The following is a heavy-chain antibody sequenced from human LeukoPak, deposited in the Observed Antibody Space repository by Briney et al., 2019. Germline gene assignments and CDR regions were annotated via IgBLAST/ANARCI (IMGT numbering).Heavy chain of an antibody. CDR2: IYPGDSDT. V-gene: IGHV5-51*01. D-gene: IGHD6-19*01. CDR1: GYSFTSYW. Sequence: GESLKISCKGSGYSFTSYWIGWVRQMPGKGLEWMGIIYPGDSDTRYSPSFQGQVTISADKSISTAYLQWSSLKASDTAMYYCASNSLIAVAGMSVNPAKAWLRNDAFDIWGQGTMVTVSS. CDR3: ASNSLIAVAGMSVNPAKAWLRNDAFDI. J-gene: IGHJ3*02.